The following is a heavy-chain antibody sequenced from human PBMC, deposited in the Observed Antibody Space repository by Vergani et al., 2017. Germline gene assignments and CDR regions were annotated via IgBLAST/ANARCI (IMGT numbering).Heavy chain of an antibody. D-gene: IGHD2-2*01. V-gene: IGHV1-2*02. CDR2: INPNSGGT. CDR1: GYTFTDYF. CDR3: ARVGTSSNRDYFDY. J-gene: IGHJ4*02. Sequence: QVQLVQSGAGVEKPGASVKVSCKASGYTFTDYFMHWVRQAPGQGLEWMGWINPNSGGTNYAQKFQGRVTMTRDTSISTAYMELSNLRSDDTAVYYCARVGTSSNRDYFDYWGQGTLVTVSS.